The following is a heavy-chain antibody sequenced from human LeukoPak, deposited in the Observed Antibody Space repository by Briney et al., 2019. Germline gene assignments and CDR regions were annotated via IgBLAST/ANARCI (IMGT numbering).Heavy chain of an antibody. Sequence: ASVKVSCKASGYTFTGYCMHWVRQAPGQGLEWMGWINPNSGGTNYAQKFQGRVTMTRDTSISTAYMELSRLRSDDTAVYYCARRRGAYYYMDVWGKGTTVTVSS. CDR1: GYTFTGYC. V-gene: IGHV1-2*02. CDR2: INPNSGGT. CDR3: ARRRGAYYYMDV. D-gene: IGHD3-16*01. J-gene: IGHJ6*03.